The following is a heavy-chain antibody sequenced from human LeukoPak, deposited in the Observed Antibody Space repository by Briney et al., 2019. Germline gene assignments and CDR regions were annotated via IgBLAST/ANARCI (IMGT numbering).Heavy chain of an antibody. Sequence: PSETLSLTCTVSSGSISSYYWSWIRQPPGKGLEWIGYIYYSGSTNYNPSLKSRVTISVDTSKNQFSLKLSSVTAADTAVYYCARSSSTSHYGMDVWGQGTTVTVSS. CDR3: ARSSSTSHYGMDV. V-gene: IGHV4-59*08. D-gene: IGHD2-2*01. J-gene: IGHJ6*02. CDR1: SGSISSYY. CDR2: IYYSGST.